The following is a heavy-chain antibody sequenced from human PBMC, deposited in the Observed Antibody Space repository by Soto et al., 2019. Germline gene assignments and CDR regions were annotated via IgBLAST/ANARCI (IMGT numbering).Heavy chain of an antibody. V-gene: IGHV1-58*01. J-gene: IGHJ4*02. Sequence: QMQLVQSGPEVKKPGTSVKVSCKASTFTFTSSAVQWVRQARGQRLEWIGWIVVGSGNTKYAQNFQESVTITRDMSSGTADLELSSLRSEDTAVYYCATHREGATYYFDYWGQGTLLTVSS. CDR3: ATHREGATYYFDY. D-gene: IGHD1-26*01. CDR1: TFTFTSSA. CDR2: IVVGSGNT.